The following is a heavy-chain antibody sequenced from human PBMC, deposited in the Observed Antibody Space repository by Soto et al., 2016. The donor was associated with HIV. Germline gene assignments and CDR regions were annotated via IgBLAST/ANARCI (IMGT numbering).Heavy chain of an antibody. Sequence: QVQLVQSGAEVKKPGASVKVSCKASGYSFTGYYLHWLRQAPGQGLEWMGWINPNSGGTNYAQKFQGRVTMTRDTSINTAYMELSRLTSDDTAMYYCARTPVGELSDDYWGQGTLVTVSS. D-gene: IGHD3-16*02. CDR3: ARTPVGELSDDY. V-gene: IGHV1-2*02. J-gene: IGHJ4*02. CDR2: INPNSGGT. CDR1: GYSFTGYY.